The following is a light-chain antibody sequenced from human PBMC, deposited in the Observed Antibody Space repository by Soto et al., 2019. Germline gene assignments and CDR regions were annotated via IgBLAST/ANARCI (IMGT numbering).Light chain of an antibody. CDR3: QQYDNSPWT. J-gene: IGKJ1*01. CDR2: GAS. CDR1: QSVSSSY. Sequence: EIVLTQSPGTLSLSPGEIATLSCRASQSVSSSYLAWYQQKPGQAPRLLIYGASSRATGIPDRFSGSGSGTDFTLTISRLEPEDFAVYYCQQYDNSPWTFGQGTKVDIK. V-gene: IGKV3-20*01.